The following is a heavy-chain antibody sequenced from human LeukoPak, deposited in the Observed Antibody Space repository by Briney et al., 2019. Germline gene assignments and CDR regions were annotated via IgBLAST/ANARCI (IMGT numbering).Heavy chain of an antibody. J-gene: IGHJ1*01. V-gene: IGHV3-13*01. Sequence: GGSLRLSCAASGFTLSSYDMHWVRQATGKGLEWVSAIGTAGDTYYPGSVKGRFTISRDNSKNTLYLQMNSLRAEDTAVYYCASAYSSGWPTINFQHWSQGTLVTVSS. CDR3: ASAYSSGWPTINFQH. D-gene: IGHD6-19*01. CDR1: GFTLSSYD. CDR2: IGTAGDT.